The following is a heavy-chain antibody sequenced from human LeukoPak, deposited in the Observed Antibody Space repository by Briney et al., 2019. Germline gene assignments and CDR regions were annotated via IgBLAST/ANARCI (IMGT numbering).Heavy chain of an antibody. J-gene: IGHJ4*02. V-gene: IGHV3-30*02. Sequence: GGSLRLSCAASGFTFSNYGMYLVRQAPGKGLEWVAFTRYDGSNEHYSDSVKGRFTISRDNSKNTLYLQMNSLRAEDTAVYSCAKGLMTTVTPLGYWGQGTLVTVSS. D-gene: IGHD4-17*01. CDR1: GFTFSNYG. CDR3: AKGLMTTVTPLGY. CDR2: TRYDGSNE.